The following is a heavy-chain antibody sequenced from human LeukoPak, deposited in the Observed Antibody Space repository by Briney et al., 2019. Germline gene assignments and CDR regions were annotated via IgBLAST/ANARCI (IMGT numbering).Heavy chain of an antibody. D-gene: IGHD6-19*01. V-gene: IGHV4-34*01. CDR2: INHSGST. CDR3: ARDSRSGYSSGDY. Sequence: PSETLSLTCAVYGGSFSGYYWSWIRQPPGKGLEWIGEINHSGSTNYNPSLKSRVTISVDTSKNQFSLKLSSVTAADTAVYYCARDSRSGYSSGDYWGQGTLVTVSS. CDR1: GGSFSGYY. J-gene: IGHJ4*02.